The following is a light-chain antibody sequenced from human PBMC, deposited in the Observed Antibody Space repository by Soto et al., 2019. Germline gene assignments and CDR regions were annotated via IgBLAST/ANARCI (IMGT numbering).Light chain of an antibody. V-gene: IGKV1-39*01. CDR1: QSISRY. J-gene: IGKJ4*01. Sequence: DIQMTQSPSSLSASVGDRVTITCRASQSISRYLNWYQQKPGKAPKLLIYGASSSQSGVPSRFSGSGSGTDFTLTISSLQPEDFATYYCQQSFSTLLTFGGGTTVEIK. CDR2: GAS. CDR3: QQSFSTLLT.